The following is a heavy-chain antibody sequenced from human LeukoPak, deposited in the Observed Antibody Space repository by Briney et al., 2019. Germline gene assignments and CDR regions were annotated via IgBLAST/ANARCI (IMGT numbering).Heavy chain of an antibody. CDR3: AIRPTYYDFWSGYSYYYGMDV. V-gene: IGHV3-23*01. D-gene: IGHD3-3*01. CDR2: ISGSGGST. J-gene: IGHJ6*02. CDR1: GFTFSSYA. Sequence: GGSLRLSCAASGFTFSSYAVSWVRQAPGKGLEWVSAISGSGGSTYYADSVKGRFTISRDNSKNTLYLQMNSLRAEDTAVYYCAIRPTYYDFWSGYSYYYGMDVWGQGTTVTVSS.